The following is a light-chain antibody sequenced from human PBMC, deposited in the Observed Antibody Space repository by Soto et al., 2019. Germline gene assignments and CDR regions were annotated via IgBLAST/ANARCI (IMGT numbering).Light chain of an antibody. CDR1: SGSVSTSYY. J-gene: IGLJ3*02. CDR3: VLYMGSGSWV. V-gene: IGLV8-61*01. Sequence: QTVVTQEPSFSVSPGMTVTLTCGLSSGSVSTSYYPSWYQQTPGQAPRTLIYSTNTRSSGVPDRFSGSILGNKAALTITGAQADDESDYYCVLYMGSGSWVFGGGTKVTVL. CDR2: STN.